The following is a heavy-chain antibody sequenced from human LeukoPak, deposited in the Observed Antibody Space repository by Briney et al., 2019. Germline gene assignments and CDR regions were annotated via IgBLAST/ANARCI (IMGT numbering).Heavy chain of an antibody. J-gene: IGHJ4*02. CDR1: GGSISSSSYY. D-gene: IGHD3-22*01. Sequence: SGTLSLTCTVSGGSISSSSYYWGWIRQPPGKGLEWIGSIYYSGSTYYNPSLKSRVTISVDTSKNQFSLKLSSVTAADTAVYYCARHSDYYDSYFDYWGQGTLVTVSS. CDR2: IYYSGST. V-gene: IGHV4-39*01. CDR3: ARHSDYYDSYFDY.